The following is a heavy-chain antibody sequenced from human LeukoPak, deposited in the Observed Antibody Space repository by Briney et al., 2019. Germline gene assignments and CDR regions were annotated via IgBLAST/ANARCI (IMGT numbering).Heavy chain of an antibody. CDR3: ATESFHY. CDR2: ISKTGSIA. Sequence: GGSLRLSCVVSGFNFSSFAMNWVRQAPGKGLEWVSIISKTGSIASRADSLKGRFTISRDNSKNTVYLLMNSLRAEDTALYYCATESFHYWGQGTLVSVSS. V-gene: IGHV3-23*01. CDR1: GFNFSSFA. J-gene: IGHJ4*02. D-gene: IGHD3-10*01.